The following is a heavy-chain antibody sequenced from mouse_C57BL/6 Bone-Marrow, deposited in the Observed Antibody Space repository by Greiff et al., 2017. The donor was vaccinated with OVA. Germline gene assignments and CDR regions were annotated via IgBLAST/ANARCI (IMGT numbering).Heavy chain of an antibody. CDR3: ARWDGYYVNDY. J-gene: IGHJ2*01. V-gene: IGHV1-69*01. D-gene: IGHD2-3*01. CDR2: IDPSASDT. Sequence: QVQLQQPGAELVMPGASVKLSCKASGYTFTSYWMHWVKQRPGQGLEWIGEIDPSASDTTYNQKFKGKATLTVDKSSSTAYMQLRSLTSEDSAVYYCARWDGYYVNDYWGQGTTLTVSS. CDR1: GYTFTSYW.